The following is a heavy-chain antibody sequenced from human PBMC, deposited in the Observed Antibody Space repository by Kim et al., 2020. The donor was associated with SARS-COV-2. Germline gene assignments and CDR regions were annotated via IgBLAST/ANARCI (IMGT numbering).Heavy chain of an antibody. D-gene: IGHD6-6*01. CDR1: GYSITSHW. CDR3: VRQPQLVKGHRYFFYMDV. V-gene: IGHV5-51*01. J-gene: IGHJ6*03. Sequence: GESLKISCKGSGYSITSHWIGWVRQMPGKGLEWMGIIFPGDSHTTYNPSYEGQVTMSADKSINTAYLQWSSLKASDTAMYYCVRQPQLVKGHRYFFYMDVWGKGTTVTVS. CDR2: IFPGDSHT.